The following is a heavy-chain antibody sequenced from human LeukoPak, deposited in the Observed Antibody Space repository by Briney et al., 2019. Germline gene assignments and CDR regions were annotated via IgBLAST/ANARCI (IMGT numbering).Heavy chain of an antibody. CDR1: GGSISSYY. CDR2: IYYSGST. V-gene: IGHV4-59*08. Sequence: PSETLSLTCTVSGGSISSYYWSWIRQPPGKGLEWIGYIYYSGSTNYNPSLKSRVTISVDTSKNQFSLKLSSVTAADTAVYYCARRDESAGYYYWFNPWGQGTLVTVSS. D-gene: IGHD3-22*01. J-gene: IGHJ5*02. CDR3: ARRDESAGYYYWFNP.